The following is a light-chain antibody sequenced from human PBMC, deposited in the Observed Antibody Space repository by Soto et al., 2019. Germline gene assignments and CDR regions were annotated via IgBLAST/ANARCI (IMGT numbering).Light chain of an antibody. Sequence: QSALTQPPSVSGSPGQSVTIHCTGSSSDVGSFSRVSWYQQPPGTAPKLIIYEVSYRPSGVPDRFSGSKSGNTASLTISGLLAEDEADYYCSSYTTSNTYVFGTGTKATVL. J-gene: IGLJ1*01. CDR1: SSDVGSFSR. V-gene: IGLV2-18*02. CDR2: EVS. CDR3: SSYTTSNTYV.